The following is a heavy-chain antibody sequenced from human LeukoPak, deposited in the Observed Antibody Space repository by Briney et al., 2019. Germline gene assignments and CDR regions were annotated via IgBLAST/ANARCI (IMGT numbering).Heavy chain of an antibody. CDR2: IYYSGRT. D-gene: IGHD3-9*01. V-gene: IGHV4-30-4*08. CDR1: GGSIISGDYY. J-gene: IGHJ6*03. Sequence: SETLSLTCTFSGGSIISGDYYWTWIRQPPGKGLEWIGYIYYSGRTYYNPSLKSRLAISVYTSKNQFSLNLTSVTAADTAIYFCARYYDTLSYMDVWGKGTTVTVS. CDR3: ARYYDTLSYMDV.